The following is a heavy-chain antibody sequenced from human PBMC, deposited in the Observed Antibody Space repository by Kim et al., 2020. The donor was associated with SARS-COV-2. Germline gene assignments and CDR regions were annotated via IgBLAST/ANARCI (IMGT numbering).Heavy chain of an antibody. V-gene: IGHV4-59*13. CDR1: GVTINSDF. CDR3: AREIRVNSFSG. D-gene: IGHD5-18*01. Sequence: SESLSLTCTVSGVTINSDFWSWIRQPPGKGLEWIGDIFYSGSINYNPSLKSRVTTSVDTSTSQFSLKLTSMTAADTAVYYCAREIRVNSFSGWGEGALVTVS. J-gene: IGHJ4*02. CDR2: IFYSGSI.